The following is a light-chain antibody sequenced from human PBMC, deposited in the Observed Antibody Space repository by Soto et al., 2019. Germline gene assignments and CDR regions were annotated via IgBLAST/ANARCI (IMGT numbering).Light chain of an antibody. CDR2: EVN. J-gene: IGLJ1*01. CDR3: ASFTTSSTRV. Sequence: QAVVTQPASVSGSPGQSLTVSCTGTSSDIGTYNYVSWYQQHPGKAPKVIIYEVNNRPSGVSNRFSGSKSGNTASLTISGLQAEDEADYYCASFTTSSTRVFGTGTKVTVL. V-gene: IGLV2-14*01. CDR1: SSDIGTYNY.